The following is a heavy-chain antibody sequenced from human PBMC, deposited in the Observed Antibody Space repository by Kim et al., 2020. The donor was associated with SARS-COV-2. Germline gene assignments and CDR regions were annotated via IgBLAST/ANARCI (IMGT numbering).Heavy chain of an antibody. CDR3: ARVRPGTTFDY. CDR1: GFTFSNFW. V-gene: IGHV3-7*03. J-gene: IGHJ4*02. CDR2: IKHDGSEK. Sequence: GGSLRLSCAASGFTFSNFWMTWVRQAPGKGLEWVANIKHDGSEKYYVDSVKGRFTISRDNAKNSLYLQINSLRAEDTAVYYCARVRPGTTFDYWGQGTLV. D-gene: IGHD4-17*01.